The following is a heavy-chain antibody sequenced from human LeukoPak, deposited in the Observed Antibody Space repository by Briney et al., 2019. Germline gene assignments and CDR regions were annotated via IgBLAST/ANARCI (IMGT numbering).Heavy chain of an antibody. Sequence: GGSLRLSCAASGFTFSSYSMNWVRQAPGKGLEWVSSISSSSRYIYYADSVKGRFTISRDNAKNSLYLQMNSLRAEDTAVYYCARDNVGATNFDYWGQGTLVTVSS. V-gene: IGHV3-21*01. J-gene: IGHJ4*02. CDR3: ARDNVGATNFDY. CDR1: GFTFSSYS. D-gene: IGHD1-26*01. CDR2: ISSSSRYI.